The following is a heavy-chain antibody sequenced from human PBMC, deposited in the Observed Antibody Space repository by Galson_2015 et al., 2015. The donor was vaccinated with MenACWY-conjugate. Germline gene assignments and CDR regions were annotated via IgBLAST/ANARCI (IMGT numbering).Heavy chain of an antibody. V-gene: IGHV1-18*01. CDR1: GYIFTSYG. D-gene: IGHD5-12*01. Sequence: SVKVSCKASGYIFTSYGISWVRQAPGQGLEWMGWINAYNGNTNYAQKLQGRVTMTTDTSTSTAYMELRSLRSDDTAVYYCARDGPNIVDKDAFDIWGQGTMVTISS. J-gene: IGHJ3*02. CDR3: ARDGPNIVDKDAFDI. CDR2: INAYNGNT.